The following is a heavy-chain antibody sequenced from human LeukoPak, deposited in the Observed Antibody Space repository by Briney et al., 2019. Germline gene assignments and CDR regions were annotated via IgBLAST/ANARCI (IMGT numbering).Heavy chain of an antibody. CDR2: ISGGGGTT. CDR3: ARESI. V-gene: IGHV3-23*01. Sequence: PGGSLRLSCAASGFTFSNYAMSWVRQAPGKGLVWVSGISGGGGTTYYADSVKGRFTISRDNAKNSLYLQMNSLRAEDTAVYYCARESIWGQGTMVTVSS. CDR1: GFTFSNYA. J-gene: IGHJ3*02.